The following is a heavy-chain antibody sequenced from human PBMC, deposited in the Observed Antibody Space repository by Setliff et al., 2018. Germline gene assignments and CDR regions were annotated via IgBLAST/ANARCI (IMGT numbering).Heavy chain of an antibody. CDR1: GYTFTSYG. CDR2: ISGYNGNT. Sequence: ASVKVSCKASGYTFTSYGISWVRQAPGQGLEWLGWISGYNGNTNYAQRFQGRVTTTIDTSTSTAYMELRSLRSDDTAVYYCARKIPPQYYYMDVWGKGTTVTVSS. CDR3: ARKIPPQYYYMDV. J-gene: IGHJ6*03. V-gene: IGHV1-18*01.